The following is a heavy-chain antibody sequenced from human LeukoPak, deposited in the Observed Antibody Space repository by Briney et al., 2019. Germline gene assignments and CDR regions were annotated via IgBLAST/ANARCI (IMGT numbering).Heavy chain of an antibody. V-gene: IGHV3-7*01. Sequence: GGSLRLSCAASGFTFSSYWVSWVRQAPGKGLEWVANIKQDGSEKYYVDSVKGRFTISRDNAKNSLYLQMNSLRAEDTAVYYCARVYYDSSGYPFDYWGQGTLVTVSS. J-gene: IGHJ4*02. CDR1: GFTFSSYW. D-gene: IGHD3-22*01. CDR3: ARVYYDSSGYPFDY. CDR2: IKQDGSEK.